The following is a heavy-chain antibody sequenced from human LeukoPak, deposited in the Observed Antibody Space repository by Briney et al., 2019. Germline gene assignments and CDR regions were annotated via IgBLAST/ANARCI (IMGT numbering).Heavy chain of an antibody. Sequence: QAGGSLRLSCAASGFTFSSYSMNWVRQAPGKGLEWVSYISSSSSTIYYADSVKGRFTISRDNAKNSLYLQMNSLRAEDTAVYYCAKSLNNYYGSGSVRVDAFDIWGQGTTVTVSS. CDR3: AKSLNNYYGSGSVRVDAFDI. D-gene: IGHD3-10*01. CDR1: GFTFSSYS. CDR2: ISSSSSTI. J-gene: IGHJ3*02. V-gene: IGHV3-48*01.